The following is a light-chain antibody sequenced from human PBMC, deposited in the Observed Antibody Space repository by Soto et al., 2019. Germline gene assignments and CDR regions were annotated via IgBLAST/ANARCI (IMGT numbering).Light chain of an antibody. Sequence: EIVLTQSPATLSLSPVERATLSCRASQSVCSYLAWYQQKPGQAPRLLIYDASNRATGIPARFSGSGSGTDFTLTISSLEPEDFAVYYCQQRSNWPPWTFGQGTKVDIK. J-gene: IGKJ1*01. V-gene: IGKV3-11*01. CDR2: DAS. CDR3: QQRSNWPPWT. CDR1: QSVCSY.